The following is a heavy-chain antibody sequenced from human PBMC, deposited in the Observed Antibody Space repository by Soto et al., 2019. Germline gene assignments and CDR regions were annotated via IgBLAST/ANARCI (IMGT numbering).Heavy chain of an antibody. CDR2: IYYSGST. D-gene: IGHD1-1*01. CDR1: GGSISSSSYY. V-gene: IGHV4-39*06. CDR3: ARDASRERGALGD. J-gene: IGHJ4*02. Sequence: PSETLSLTCTVSGGSISSSSYYWGWIRQPPGKGLEWIGSIYYSGSTYYNPSLKSRVTISVDTSKNQFPLKLSSVTAAHTAVYYCARDASRERGALGDWGQGTLVTVYS.